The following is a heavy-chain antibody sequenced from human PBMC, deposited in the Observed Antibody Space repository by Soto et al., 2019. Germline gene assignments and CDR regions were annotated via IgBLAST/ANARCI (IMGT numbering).Heavy chain of an antibody. V-gene: IGHV3-15*07. J-gene: IGHJ4*02. D-gene: IGHD2-8*01. CDR3: SLMVLPK. CDR2: IKSKTAGGTT. CDR1: GFTFSNAW. Sequence: GGSLRLSCAASGFTFSNAWMNWVRQAPGKGVEWVGRIKSKTAGGTTDYAAPVKGRFTISRDDSKNTLYLQMNSLKTEDTAVYYCSLMVLPKWGQGTLVTVSS.